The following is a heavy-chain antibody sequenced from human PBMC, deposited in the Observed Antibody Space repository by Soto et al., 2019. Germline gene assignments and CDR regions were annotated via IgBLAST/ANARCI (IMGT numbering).Heavy chain of an antibody. CDR1: GYSFATNW. D-gene: IGHD2-15*01. CDR2: IYPGDSDT. Sequence: HGETLKISRTGFGYSFATNWIGWVRQMHGKGLEWMGIIYPGDSDTRYRPSFQGQVTISADRSTSTSYLQWSSLRASDTAIYFCTRHTPQYSIGGLDYWGQGTLVTVSS. CDR3: TRHTPQYSIGGLDY. J-gene: IGHJ4*02. V-gene: IGHV5-51*01.